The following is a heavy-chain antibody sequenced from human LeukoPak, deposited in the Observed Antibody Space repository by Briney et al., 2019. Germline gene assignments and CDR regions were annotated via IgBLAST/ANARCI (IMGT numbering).Heavy chain of an antibody. CDR2: INQDGSQK. J-gene: IGHJ4*02. V-gene: IGHV3-7*01. Sequence: PGRSLRLSCAASGFTFSSYAMHWVRQAPGKGLEWVANINQDGSQKNYVDSVKGRFTISRDNAKTSVSLQMNSLRAEDTAVYYCARYVYGVVTSFDYWGQGTLVTVSS. D-gene: IGHD3-3*01. CDR3: ARYVYGVVTSFDY. CDR1: GFTFSSYA.